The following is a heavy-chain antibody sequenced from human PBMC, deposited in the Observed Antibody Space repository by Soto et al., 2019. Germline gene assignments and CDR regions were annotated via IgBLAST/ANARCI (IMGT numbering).Heavy chain of an antibody. CDR1: GFTFSSYW. CDR3: ARDPLDNRNDSGPRAYDAFDI. J-gene: IGHJ3*02. D-gene: IGHD1-20*01. CDR2: IKQDGSEK. Sequence: EVQLVESGGGLVQPGGSLRLSCAASGFTFSSYWMSWVRQAPGKGLEWVANIKQDGSEKNYVDSVKGRFTISRDNAQDFLYLQMNRLRSEDTAVYYVARDPLDNRNDSGPRAYDAFDICCQGTMLTVCS. V-gene: IGHV3-7*01.